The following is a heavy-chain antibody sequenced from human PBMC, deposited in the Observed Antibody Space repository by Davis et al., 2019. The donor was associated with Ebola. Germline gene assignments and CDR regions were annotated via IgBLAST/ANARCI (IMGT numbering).Heavy chain of an antibody. D-gene: IGHD6-13*01. CDR1: GFTFSSHW. CDR3: ARGGYSNFDC. J-gene: IGHJ4*02. V-gene: IGHV3-7*03. CDR2: IKQDGSQK. Sequence: GESLKISCAASGFTFSSHWMSWVRQAPGKGLEWVANIKQDGSQKNYLDSVKGRFTISRDNTKNSLYLQMNSLRAEDTAVYYCARGGYSNFDCWGQGTLVTVSS.